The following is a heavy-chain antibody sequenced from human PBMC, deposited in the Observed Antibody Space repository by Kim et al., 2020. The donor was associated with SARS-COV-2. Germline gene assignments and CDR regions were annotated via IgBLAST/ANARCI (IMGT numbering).Heavy chain of an antibody. CDR2: INHSGST. Sequence: SETLSLTCAVYGGSFSGYYWSWIRQPPGKGLEWIGEINHSGSTNYNPSLKSRVTISVDTSKNQFSLKLSSVTAADTAVYYCARKGYYDSSGYYDYWGQGT. J-gene: IGHJ4*02. D-gene: IGHD3-22*01. CDR3: ARKGYYDSSGYYDY. CDR1: GGSFSGYY. V-gene: IGHV4-34*01.